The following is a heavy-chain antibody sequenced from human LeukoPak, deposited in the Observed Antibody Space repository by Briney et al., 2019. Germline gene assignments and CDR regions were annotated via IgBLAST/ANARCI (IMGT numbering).Heavy chain of an antibody. J-gene: IGHJ4*02. CDR2: ISGSGGST. CDR3: AKVPRYCSGGSCYGGRFDY. Sequence: GGSLRLSCAASGFTFSSYAMSWVRQAPGKGLEWVSAISGSGGSTYYADSVKGRFTISRDNSRDTLYLQMDSLRAEDTAVYYCAKVPRYCSGGSCYGGRFDYWGQETLVTVSS. CDR1: GFTFSSYA. D-gene: IGHD2-15*01. V-gene: IGHV3-23*01.